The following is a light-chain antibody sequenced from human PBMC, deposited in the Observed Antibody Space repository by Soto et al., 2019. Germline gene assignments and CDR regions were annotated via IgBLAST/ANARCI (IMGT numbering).Light chain of an antibody. CDR3: QQYFNTPWT. Sequence: DIIMTQSPESLAVSLGERATINCKSSQSLLYRSMNKDYLAWYQQKPGQPPRLLIYWASTRESGVSDRFSGSGSGTDFTLTVXSXQAEDVAVYYCQQYFNTPWTFGQGTKVEIK. CDR2: WAS. CDR1: QSLLYRSMNKDY. J-gene: IGKJ1*01. V-gene: IGKV4-1*01.